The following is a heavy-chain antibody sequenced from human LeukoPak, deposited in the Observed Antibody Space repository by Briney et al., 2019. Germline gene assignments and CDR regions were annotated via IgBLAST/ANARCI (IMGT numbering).Heavy chain of an antibody. D-gene: IGHD1-26*01. Sequence: GGSLRLSCTVSGFTVSSNSMSWVRQAPGKGLEWVSFIYSDNTHYSDSVKGRFTISRDNSKNTLYLQMNSLRAEDTAVYYCARAGGTRENYFDYWGQGTLVTVSS. CDR1: GFTVSSNS. CDR3: ARAGGTRENYFDY. CDR2: IYSDNT. J-gene: IGHJ4*02. V-gene: IGHV3-53*01.